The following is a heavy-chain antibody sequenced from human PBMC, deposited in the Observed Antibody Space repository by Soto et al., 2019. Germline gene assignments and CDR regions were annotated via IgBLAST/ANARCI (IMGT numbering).Heavy chain of an antibody. CDR2: IYYSEST. Sequence: TDTLSLTSTVTVGSMGSYYWSWIGQPPGKGLKWIGYIYYSESTIYNPSLKSRVTISADKSKNRFCQKLSSATAADTAVYYCARYGSGSSVWFDPWGQGTLVTVS. V-gene: IGHV4-59*07. CDR1: VGSMGSYY. D-gene: IGHD3-10*01. CDR3: ARYGSGSSVWFDP. J-gene: IGHJ5*02.